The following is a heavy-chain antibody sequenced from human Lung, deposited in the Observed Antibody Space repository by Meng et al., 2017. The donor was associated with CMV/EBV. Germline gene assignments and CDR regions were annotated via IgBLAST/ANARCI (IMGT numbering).Heavy chain of an antibody. J-gene: IGHJ2*01. CDR3: ASPLGILGIVDL. CDR1: GGSISSSSYY. CDR2: IYYSGST. V-gene: IGHV4-39*01. D-gene: IGHD7-27*01. Sequence: HLQRQESGPGLVKPSGTLSSPCTVLGGSISSSSYYWGWIRQPPGKGLEWIGSIYYSGSTYYNPSLKSRVTISVDTSKNQFSLKLSSVTAADTAVYYCASPLGILGIVDLWGRGTLVTVSS.